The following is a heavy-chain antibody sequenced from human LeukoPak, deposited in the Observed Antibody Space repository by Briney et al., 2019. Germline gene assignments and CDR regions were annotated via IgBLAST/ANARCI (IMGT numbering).Heavy chain of an antibody. CDR1: GYTFTSYD. CDR3: ARGGLTFDY. Sequence: ASVKVSCKASGYTFTSYDMNWVRQATAQGLEWMGWMNPNSDNTGYAQKFQGRVTMTRNTSISTAYMELSSLRSEDTAVYYCARGGLTFDYWGQGTLITVSA. J-gene: IGHJ4*02. CDR2: MNPNSDNT. V-gene: IGHV1-8*01. D-gene: IGHD3-16*01.